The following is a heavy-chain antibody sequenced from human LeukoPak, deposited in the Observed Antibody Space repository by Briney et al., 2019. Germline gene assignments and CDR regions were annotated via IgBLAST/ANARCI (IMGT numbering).Heavy chain of an antibody. CDR2: INPSVAT. CDR1: GGSFSEYY. Sequence: SETLSLTCAVYGGSFSEYYWTWIRQSPGKGLEWIGGINPSVATDYNPSLKSRVTISVDTSKNQFSLKVRSVTAADTAVYYCARRVRGVIISFYYYNGMDVWGQGTTVTVSS. V-gene: IGHV4-34*01. CDR3: ARRVRGVIISFYYYNGMDV. D-gene: IGHD3-10*01. J-gene: IGHJ6*02.